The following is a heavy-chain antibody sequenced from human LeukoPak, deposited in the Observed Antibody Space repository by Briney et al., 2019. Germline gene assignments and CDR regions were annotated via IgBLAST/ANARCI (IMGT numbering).Heavy chain of an antibody. Sequence: SETLSLTCTVSGGSISSYYWSWIRRPPGKGLEWIGYISDSGSTNYNPSLRSRVTISVDTSKNQFSLKLSSVTAADTALYYCARYDYGDCWFDPWGQGTLVTVSS. CDR3: ARYDYGDCWFDP. D-gene: IGHD4-17*01. CDR1: GGSISSYY. V-gene: IGHV4-59*01. J-gene: IGHJ5*02. CDR2: ISDSGST.